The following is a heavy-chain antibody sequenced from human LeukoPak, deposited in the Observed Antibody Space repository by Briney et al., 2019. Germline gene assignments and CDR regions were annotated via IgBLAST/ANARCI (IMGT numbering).Heavy chain of an antibody. V-gene: IGHV4-38-2*01. CDR3: ARHHAGLYCSSTSCLNWFDP. D-gene: IGHD2-2*01. CDR2: IYHSGST. CDR1: GYSISSGYY. Sequence: SETLSLTCAVSGYSISSGYYWGWIRQPPGKGLEWIGSIYHSGSTYYNPSLKSRVTISVDTSKNQFSLKLSSVTAADTAVYYCARHHAGLYCSSTSCLNWFDPWGQGTLVTVSS. J-gene: IGHJ5*02.